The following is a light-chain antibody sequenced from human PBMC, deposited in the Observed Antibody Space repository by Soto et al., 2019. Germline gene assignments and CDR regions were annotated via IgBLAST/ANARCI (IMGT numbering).Light chain of an antibody. CDR1: QSVVNQ. CDR2: DAS. Sequence: DIVLTQSPATLSLSPGERATLSCRASQSVVNQLAWYQQKPGQAPRLLIYDASNRATGIPARFSGSGSGTDVTHTISSLEPEDFAIYYCQQRRKWPPMYTFGQGTKLEIK. J-gene: IGKJ2*01. CDR3: QQRRKWPPMYT. V-gene: IGKV3-11*01.